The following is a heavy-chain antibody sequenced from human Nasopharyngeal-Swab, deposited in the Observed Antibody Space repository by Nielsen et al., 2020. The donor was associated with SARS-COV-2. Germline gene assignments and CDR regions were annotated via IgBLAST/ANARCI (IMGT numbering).Heavy chain of an antibody. Sequence: SETLSLTCAVSGGSISSGGYSWSWIRQPPGKGLEWIGYIYHSGSTSYNPSLKSRVTMSVDSSKNQFSLKLISVTAADTAVYYCARGLTLDAFDIWGQGTMVTVSS. CDR1: GGSISSGGYS. CDR3: ARGLTLDAFDI. CDR2: IYHSGST. V-gene: IGHV4-30-2*01. D-gene: IGHD2-21*02. J-gene: IGHJ3*02.